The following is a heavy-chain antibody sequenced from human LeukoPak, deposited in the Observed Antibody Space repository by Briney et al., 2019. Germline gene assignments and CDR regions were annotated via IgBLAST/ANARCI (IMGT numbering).Heavy chain of an antibody. Sequence: ASVKVSCKASGYTFTSYYMHWVRQAPGQGLEWMGIINPSGGSTSYAQKFQGRVTMTRDTSMSTVYMELSSLRSEDTAVYYCASSDSSGYYYVGYWGQGTLVTVSS. D-gene: IGHD3-22*01. V-gene: IGHV1-46*01. CDR2: INPSGGST. CDR3: ASSDSSGYYYVGY. J-gene: IGHJ4*02. CDR1: GYTFTSYY.